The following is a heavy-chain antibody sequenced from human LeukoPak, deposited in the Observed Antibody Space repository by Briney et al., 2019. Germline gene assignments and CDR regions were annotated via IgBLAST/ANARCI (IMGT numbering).Heavy chain of an antibody. V-gene: IGHV1-8*01. CDR3: ARGVVPAAQDYYYYYGMDV. CDR1: GYTFTSYD. J-gene: IGHJ6*02. D-gene: IGHD2-2*01. Sequence: ASVKVSCKASGYTFTSYDINWVRQATGQGLEWMGWMNPNSGNTGYAQKFQGRVTMTRNTSISTAYMELSSLRSEDRAVYYCARGVVPAAQDYYYYYGMDVWGQGTTVTVSS. CDR2: MNPNSGNT.